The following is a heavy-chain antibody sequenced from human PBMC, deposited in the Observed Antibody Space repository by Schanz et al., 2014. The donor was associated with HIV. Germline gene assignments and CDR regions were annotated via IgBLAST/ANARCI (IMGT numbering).Heavy chain of an antibody. CDR2: ISDTGVRT. CDR1: GFTFSNYA. Sequence: EVQLLESGGGLVQPGGSLRLSCEASGFTFSNYAMSWVRQAPGKGLEWVSGISDTGVRTNYADSVKGRLTISRDNSEXTLYLQMNSLRAEDTAVYYCAKSRGDSWPYGMDVWGQGTTVTVSS. CDR3: AKSRGDSWPYGMDV. V-gene: IGHV3-23*01. J-gene: IGHJ6*02. D-gene: IGHD4-17*01.